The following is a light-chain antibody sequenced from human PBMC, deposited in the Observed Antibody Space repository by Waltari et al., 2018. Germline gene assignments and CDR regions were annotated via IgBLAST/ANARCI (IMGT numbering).Light chain of an antibody. J-gene: IGKJ1*01. V-gene: IGKV3-20*01. CDR3: QHYVSLPVT. CDR2: GSS. CDR1: QSVGRS. Sequence: SCRAGQSVGRSLAWYQQKPGQPPRLLIYGSSNRATGTPDRFSGGGSGTDFSLTISRLEPEDVAVYYCQHYVSLPVTFGQGTKVEIK.